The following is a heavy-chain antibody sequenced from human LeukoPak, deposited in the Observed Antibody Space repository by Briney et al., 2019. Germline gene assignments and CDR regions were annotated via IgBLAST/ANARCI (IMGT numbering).Heavy chain of an antibody. D-gene: IGHD6-13*01. CDR1: GYTFTSYA. CDR2: INPKNAGT. J-gene: IGHJ4*02. Sequence: ASVKVSCKASGYTFTSYAMNWVRQAPGQGLEWMGWINPKNAGTNYAQKFQGRVTMTRDTSTGTVYMELRRLRSDDTAVYYCARTLYIAAAPGGFDYWGQGTLVTVSS. CDR3: ARTLYIAAAPGGFDY. V-gene: IGHV1-2*02.